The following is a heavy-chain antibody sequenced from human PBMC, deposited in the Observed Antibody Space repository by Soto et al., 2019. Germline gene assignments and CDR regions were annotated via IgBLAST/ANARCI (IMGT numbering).Heavy chain of an antibody. CDR3: ARHYSAMGV. CDR2: IYSDNNT. CDR1: GFTVSSDS. V-gene: IGHV3-53*02. J-gene: IGHJ6*01. Sequence: EVQLVETGGDLIQPGGSLRLSCAASGFTVSSDSMTWVRQAPGKGLEWISIIYSDNNTDYADSVKGRFSISRDTSKNILYLQMNSLRAEDTAEYYCARHYSAMGVW.